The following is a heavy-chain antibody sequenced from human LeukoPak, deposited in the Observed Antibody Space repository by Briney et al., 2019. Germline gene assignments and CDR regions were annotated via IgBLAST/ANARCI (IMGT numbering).Heavy chain of an antibody. Sequence: EASVTVSCKASGYTFSSYGISWVRQAPGQGLEWMGWISPYNGHTNYAQKLQGRVTMTTDTSTSTAYMELRSLRSDDTAVYYCARDVLAVAGTAANFDYWGQGSLVIVSS. D-gene: IGHD6-19*01. CDR1: GYTFSSYG. J-gene: IGHJ4*02. CDR2: ISPYNGHT. V-gene: IGHV1-18*01. CDR3: ARDVLAVAGTAANFDY.